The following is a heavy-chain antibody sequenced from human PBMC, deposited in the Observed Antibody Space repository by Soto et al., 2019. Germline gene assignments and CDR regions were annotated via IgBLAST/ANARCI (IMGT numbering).Heavy chain of an antibody. D-gene: IGHD5-18*01. CDR3: AKVDTAMVSWYYYYGMDV. V-gene: IGHV4-34*01. CDR2: INHSGST. Sequence: SETLSLTCAVYGGSFSGYYWSWIRQPPGKGLEWIGEINHSGSTNYNPSLKSRVIISVDTSKNQFSLKLSSVTAADTAVYYCAKVDTAMVSWYYYYGMDVWGQGTTVTVSS. J-gene: IGHJ6*02. CDR1: GGSFSGYY.